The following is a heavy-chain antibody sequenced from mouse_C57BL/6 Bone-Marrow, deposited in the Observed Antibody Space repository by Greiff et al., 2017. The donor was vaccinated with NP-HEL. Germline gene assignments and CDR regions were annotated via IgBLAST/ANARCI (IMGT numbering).Heavy chain of an antibody. CDR1: GFTFSSYG. CDR3: ARHYYSNYFDY. CDR2: ISSGGSYT. D-gene: IGHD2-5*01. J-gene: IGHJ2*01. Sequence: EVMLVESGGDLVKPGGSLKLSCAASGFTFSSYGLSWVRQTPDKRLEWVATISSGGSYTNYPASVKGRFTISRDNAKNTLYLQISRLKSEDTAMYDCARHYYSNYFDYWGQGTTLTVSS. V-gene: IGHV5-6*01.